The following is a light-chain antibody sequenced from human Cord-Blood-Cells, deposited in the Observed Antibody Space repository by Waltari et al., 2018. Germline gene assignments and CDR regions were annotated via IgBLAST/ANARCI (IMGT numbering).Light chain of an antibody. Sequence: DIVMTQSPDSLAVSLGERATINCKSTQSVLYSSNNKNYLAWYQQKPGQPPKLLIYWATTRETGVPARFSGSGDGTDFTLTISSLQAEDVAVYYCQQYYSTPTFGQGTKVEIK. CDR2: WAT. CDR1: QSVLYSSNNKNY. V-gene: IGKV4-1*01. J-gene: IGKJ1*01. CDR3: QQYYSTPT.